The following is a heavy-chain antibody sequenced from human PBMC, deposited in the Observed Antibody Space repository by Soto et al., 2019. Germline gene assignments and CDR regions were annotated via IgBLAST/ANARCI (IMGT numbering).Heavy chain of an antibody. CDR1: GYIFTSFG. J-gene: IGHJ4*02. Sequence: GASVKVSCKASGYIFTSFGISWVRQAPGQGLEWMGWISGYNGNTNYAQKLQGRVTMTTDTSTSTAYMELRSLRSDDTAVYYCARDLGCGGDCYAFDYWGQGTLVTVSS. D-gene: IGHD2-21*02. CDR2: ISGYNGNT. V-gene: IGHV1-18*01. CDR3: ARDLGCGGDCYAFDY.